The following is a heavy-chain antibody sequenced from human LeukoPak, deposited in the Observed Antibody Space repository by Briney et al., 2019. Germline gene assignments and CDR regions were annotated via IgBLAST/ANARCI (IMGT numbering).Heavy chain of an antibody. CDR2: IIPIFGTA. J-gene: IGHJ4*02. D-gene: IGHD6-13*01. CDR1: GGTFSSYA. Sequence: ASVKVSCKASGGTFSSYAISLVRQAPGQGLEWMGGIIPIFGTANYAQKFQGRVTITTDESTSTAYMELSSLRSEDTAVYYCARSIAAAGIGYWGQGTLVTVSS. V-gene: IGHV1-69*05. CDR3: ARSIAAAGIGY.